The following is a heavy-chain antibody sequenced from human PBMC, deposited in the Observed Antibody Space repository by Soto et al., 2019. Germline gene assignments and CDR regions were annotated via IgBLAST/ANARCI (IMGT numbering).Heavy chain of an antibody. V-gene: IGHV3-23*01. CDR1: GFTLSSYA. J-gene: IGHJ4*02. CDR2: ISGSAGST. Sequence: SLRLSCAASGFTLSSYAMSWVRHDPGKGLEWVSSISGSAGSTYYADSVKGRFTISRDNSKNTLYVQMNSLRAEDTAVYYCAKGHGDYVWHYFDYWGQGTLVTVSS. CDR3: AKGHGDYVWHYFDY. D-gene: IGHD4-17*01.